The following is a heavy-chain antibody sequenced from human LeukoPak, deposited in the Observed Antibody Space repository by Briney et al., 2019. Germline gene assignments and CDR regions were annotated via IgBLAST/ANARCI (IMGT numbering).Heavy chain of an antibody. Sequence: PGGSLRLSCAASGFTFSSYSMNWVRQAPGKGLEWVSYISSSSSTMYYADSVKGRFTISRDSAKNSLYLQMKSLRAEDTAVYYCARAEDSSGYYHLFDYWGQGTLVTVSS. D-gene: IGHD3-22*01. V-gene: IGHV3-48*04. CDR2: ISSSSSTM. CDR3: ARAEDSSGYYHLFDY. J-gene: IGHJ4*02. CDR1: GFTFSSYS.